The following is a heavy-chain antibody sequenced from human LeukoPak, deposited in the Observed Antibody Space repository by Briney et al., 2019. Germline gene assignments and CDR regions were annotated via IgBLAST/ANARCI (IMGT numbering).Heavy chain of an antibody. CDR1: GGSFSGYY. CDR3: VREGLYCSGTNCYGEYFDL. V-gene: IGHV4-34*01. CDR2: INHSGST. D-gene: IGHD2-2*01. Sequence: PSETLSLTCAVYGGSFSGYYWSWIRQPPGKGLEWIGEINHSGSTDYNPSLKSRVTISVDTSKNQFSLKLSSVTAADTAVYYCVREGLYCSGTNCYGEYFDLWGRGTLVTVSS. J-gene: IGHJ2*01.